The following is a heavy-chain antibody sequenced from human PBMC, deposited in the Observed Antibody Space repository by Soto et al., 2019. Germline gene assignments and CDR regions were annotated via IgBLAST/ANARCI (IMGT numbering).Heavy chain of an antibody. Sequence: SETLSLTCTVSGGSIRDYYWGWIRQSPGKGLEWIGYIYYTGTTKYNPSLKSRVTISVDTSKNQFSLKLSSVTAADTAVYYCARGGFSYYPIYGMDVWGQGTTVTVSS. CDR1: GGSIRDYY. CDR2: IYYTGTT. CDR3: ARGGFSYYPIYGMDV. J-gene: IGHJ6*02. D-gene: IGHD4-4*01. V-gene: IGHV4-59*12.